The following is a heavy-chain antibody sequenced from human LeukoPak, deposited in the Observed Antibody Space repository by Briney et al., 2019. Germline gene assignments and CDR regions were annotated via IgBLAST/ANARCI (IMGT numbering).Heavy chain of an antibody. J-gene: IGHJ3*01. V-gene: IGHV3-23*01. CDR2: ITGSGGTT. Sequence: GGSLRLSCAASGFTFSSYGMSWVRQAPGKGLEWGSAITGSGGTTYYADSVKGRFTISRDNVRKSLYLQMNSLRIEDTALYYCAKDRGGGSQLGDAYDVWGQGTMVSVSS. CDR3: AKDRGGGSQLGDAYDV. D-gene: IGHD5-24*01. CDR1: GFTFSSYG.